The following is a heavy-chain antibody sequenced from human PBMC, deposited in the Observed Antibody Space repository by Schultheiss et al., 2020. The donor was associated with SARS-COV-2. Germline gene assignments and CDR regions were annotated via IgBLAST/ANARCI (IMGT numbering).Heavy chain of an antibody. CDR3: AREGYDSSGFFDY. CDR1: GGSFSGYY. V-gene: IGHV4-34*01. Sequence: SQTLSLTCAVYGGSFSGYYWSWIRLPPGKGLEWIGEINHSGSTNYNPSLKSRVTISVDTSKNQFSLKLSSVTAADTAVYYCAREGYDSSGFFDYWGQGTLVTVSS. D-gene: IGHD3-22*01. J-gene: IGHJ4*02. CDR2: INHSGST.